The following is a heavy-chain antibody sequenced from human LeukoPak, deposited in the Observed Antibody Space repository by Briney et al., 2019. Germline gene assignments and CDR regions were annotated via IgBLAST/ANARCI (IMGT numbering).Heavy chain of an antibody. J-gene: IGHJ5*02. CDR2: IYTSGVT. CDR3: ATSGATTATTWGGNWFDP. CDR1: GGSLSSYY. V-gene: IGHV4-4*07. Sequence: SETLSLTCTVSGGSLSSYYWNWIRQPAGKGLEWIGRIYTSGVTNYNPSLKSRVTFSVDTSKSQFSLKLSSVTAADTAVYYCATSGATTATTWGGNWFDPWGQGALVTVSS. D-gene: IGHD4-17*01.